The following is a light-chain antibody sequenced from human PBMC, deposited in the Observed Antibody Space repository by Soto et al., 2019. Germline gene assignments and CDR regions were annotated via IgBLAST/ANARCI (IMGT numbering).Light chain of an antibody. V-gene: IGKV1-5*03. CDR1: QSISSW. Sequence: DIQMTQSPSTLPASVGDRVTITCRASQSISSWLAWYQQKPGKAPKLLIYKASTFKSGVPSRFSGSGSGTEFTLTISSLQPDDFATYYCQHYNSYSEAFGQGTKVDIK. CDR2: KAS. CDR3: QHYNSYSEA. J-gene: IGKJ1*01.